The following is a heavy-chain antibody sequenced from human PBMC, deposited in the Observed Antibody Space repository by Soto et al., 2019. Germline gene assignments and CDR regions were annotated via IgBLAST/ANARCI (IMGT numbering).Heavy chain of an antibody. CDR2: MYWGDDK. Sequence: QITLKESGPTLVKPTQTLTLTCTFSGFSLSTGGVGVGWFRQPPGKALEWLAHMYWGDDKRYRPSLKSRLTITKDNFKNQVVLTMSNMAPVDTATYYCAHTAATGDFWDSFDFWGQGTLVTVSS. J-gene: IGHJ4*02. CDR1: GFSLSTGGVG. CDR3: AHTAATGDFWDSFDF. D-gene: IGHD3-3*01. V-gene: IGHV2-5*02.